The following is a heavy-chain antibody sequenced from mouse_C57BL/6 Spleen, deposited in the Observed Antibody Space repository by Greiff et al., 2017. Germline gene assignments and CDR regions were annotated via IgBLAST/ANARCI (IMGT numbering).Heavy chain of an antibody. CDR1: GFSLTSYG. Sequence: QVQLKQSGPGLVQPSQSLFITCTVSGFSLTSYGVHWVRQSPGKGLEWLGVIWSGGSTDYNAAFISRLSISKDNSKSQVFFKMNSLQADDTAIYYCATLTGTGAMDYWGQGTSVTVSS. V-gene: IGHV2-2*01. J-gene: IGHJ4*01. CDR2: IWSGGST. D-gene: IGHD4-1*01. CDR3: ATLTGTGAMDY.